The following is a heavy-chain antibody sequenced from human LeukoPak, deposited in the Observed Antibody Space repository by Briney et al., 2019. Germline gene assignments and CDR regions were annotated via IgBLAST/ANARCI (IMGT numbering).Heavy chain of an antibody. CDR1: GFTVSSNY. D-gene: IGHD3-22*01. Sequence: PRGSLRLSCAASGFTVSSNYMNWVRQAPGKGLEWVSIIYGGGSTSYADSVKGPFTNSRDNSKNSLYLQMNNLKAEDTAVYYCARGPRPGSSGYPNLDCWGQGTLVTVSS. J-gene: IGHJ4*02. V-gene: IGHV3-53*01. CDR2: IYGGGST. CDR3: ARGPRPGSSGYPNLDC.